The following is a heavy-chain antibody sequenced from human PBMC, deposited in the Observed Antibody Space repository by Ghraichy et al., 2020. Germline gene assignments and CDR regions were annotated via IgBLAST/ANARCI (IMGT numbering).Heavy chain of an antibody. V-gene: IGHV3-48*02. Sequence: GGSLRLSCVGSGFTFSSYSMNWVRQSPGKGLEWVSYITSSSSFKSYADSVKGRFTISRDNARNSLYLEMNSLRDEDRAVYYCARGSPVVRSYYYGGMDVCGQGTTVTVSS. CDR2: ITSSSSFK. J-gene: IGHJ6*02. CDR1: GFTFSSYS. D-gene: IGHD4-23*01. CDR3: ARGSPVVRSYYYGGMDV.